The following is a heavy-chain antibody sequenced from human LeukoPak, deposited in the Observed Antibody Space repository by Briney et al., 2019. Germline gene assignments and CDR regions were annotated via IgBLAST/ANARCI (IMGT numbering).Heavy chain of an antibody. CDR2: IYYSGST. CDR1: GGSISSYY. CDR3: ARGRSTIFGVVESMDV. Sequence: SETLSLTCTVSGGSISSYYWSWIRQPPGKGLEWIGYIYYSGSTNYNPSLKSRVTISVDTSKNQFSLKLSSVTAADTAVYYCARGRSTIFGVVESMDVWGKGTTVTVSS. D-gene: IGHD3-3*01. J-gene: IGHJ6*04. V-gene: IGHV4-59*01.